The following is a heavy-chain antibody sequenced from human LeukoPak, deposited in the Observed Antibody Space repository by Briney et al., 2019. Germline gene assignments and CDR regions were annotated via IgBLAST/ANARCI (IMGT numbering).Heavy chain of an antibody. CDR3: ASHKGV. V-gene: IGHV4-59*07. Sequence: SDTLSLTCTVSGVSISNNYWSWFRQPPGKGLEWIGYIYYSGSTNYNPSLKSRVTISVDTSKSQFSLKLSPVTAADTAVYYCASHKGVWGQGTLVTVSS. J-gene: IGHJ4*02. CDR1: GVSISNNY. CDR2: IYYSGST. D-gene: IGHD2-8*01.